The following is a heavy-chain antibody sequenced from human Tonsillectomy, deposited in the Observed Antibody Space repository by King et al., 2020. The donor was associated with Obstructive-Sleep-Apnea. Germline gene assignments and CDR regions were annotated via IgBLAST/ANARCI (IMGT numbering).Heavy chain of an antibody. V-gene: IGHV3-30-3*01. Sequence: HVQLVESGGGVVQPGRSLRLSCAASGFTFSSYAMYWVRQAPGKGLEWVAAISYDGYNDYYADSVKGRFSISRDNSKNTLYLHMNSPRAEDTAVYYCTRDLESVYGDYVNYFDYWGQGTLVTVSS. D-gene: IGHD4-17*01. CDR2: ISYDGYND. CDR1: GFTFSSYA. CDR3: TRDLESVYGDYVNYFDY. J-gene: IGHJ4*02.